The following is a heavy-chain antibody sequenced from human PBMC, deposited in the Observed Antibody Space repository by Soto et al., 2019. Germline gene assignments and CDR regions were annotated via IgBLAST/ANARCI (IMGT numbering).Heavy chain of an antibody. CDR1: GFTFTSSA. J-gene: IGHJ6*02. D-gene: IGHD2-21*02. V-gene: IGHV1-58*01. CDR2: IVVGSGNT. Sequence: VASVKVSCKASGFTFTSSAVQWVRQARGQRLEWIGWIVVGSGNTNYAQKFQERVTITRDMSTSTAYMELSSLRSEDTAVYYCAAVGGWVTDYYYYGMDVWGQGTTVTVSS. CDR3: AAVGGWVTDYYYYGMDV.